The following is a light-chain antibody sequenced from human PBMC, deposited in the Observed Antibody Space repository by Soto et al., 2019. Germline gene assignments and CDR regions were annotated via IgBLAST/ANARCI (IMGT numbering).Light chain of an antibody. CDR1: QSVSNNY. V-gene: IGKV3D-20*02. Sequence: EIVLTQSPGTLPLSPGERATLSCRASQSVSNNYLAWYQQKPGQAPRLLMHGASSRATGIPDRFSASGSGTDFTLTISSLEPEDFAVYYCQQRRNWPPTFGGGTKVDNK. CDR3: QQRRNWPPT. CDR2: GAS. J-gene: IGKJ4*01.